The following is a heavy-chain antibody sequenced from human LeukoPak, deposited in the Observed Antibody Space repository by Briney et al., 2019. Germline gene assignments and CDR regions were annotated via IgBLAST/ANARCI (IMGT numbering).Heavy chain of an antibody. V-gene: IGHV4-38-2*02. CDR3: ARDFGYSSSWSPFY. J-gene: IGHJ4*02. CDR1: GYSISSGYY. Sequence: SETLSLTCTVSGYSISSGYYWGWIRQPPGKGLEWIGSIYHSGSTYYNPSLKSRVTISVDTSKNQFSLKLSSVTAADTAVYYCARDFGYSSSWSPFYWGQGTLVTVSS. D-gene: IGHD6-13*01. CDR2: IYHSGST.